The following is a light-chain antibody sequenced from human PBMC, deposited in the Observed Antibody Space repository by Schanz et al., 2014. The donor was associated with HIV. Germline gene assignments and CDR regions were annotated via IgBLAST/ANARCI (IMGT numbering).Light chain of an antibody. V-gene: IGLV2-14*02. CDR2: EVS. CDR1: SSDVGSYNL. CDR3: ISYAGSNTWV. J-gene: IGLJ3*02. Sequence: QSALTQPASVSGSPGQSITISCTGPSSDVGSYNLPSWYQQHPGKAPKLMIYEVSKRPSGVPDRFSGSKSGNTASLTVSGLQAEDEADYYCISYAGSNTWVFGGGTKLTVL.